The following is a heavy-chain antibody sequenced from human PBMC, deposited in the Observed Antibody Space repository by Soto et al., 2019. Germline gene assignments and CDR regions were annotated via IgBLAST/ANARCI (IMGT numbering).Heavy chain of an antibody. CDR1: GFTFSTYA. Sequence: EVQLLESGGHLVQPGGSLRLSCAASGFTFSTYAMSWVRQAPGKGLEWVSSVSTSGDLTYYADSVKGRFTISRDNSKNTLYLQMNSLRAEDTAVYYCAKDGNPIPYLTGYYRLGWFDPWGQGTLVTVSS. CDR2: VSTSGDLT. J-gene: IGHJ5*02. CDR3: AKDGNPIPYLTGYYRLGWFDP. D-gene: IGHD3-9*01. V-gene: IGHV3-23*01.